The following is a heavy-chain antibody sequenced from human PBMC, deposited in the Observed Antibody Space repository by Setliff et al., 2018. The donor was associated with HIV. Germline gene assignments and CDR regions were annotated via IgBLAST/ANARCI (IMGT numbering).Heavy chain of an antibody. CDR1: GGNFGNSA. J-gene: IGHJ4*02. CDR2: INTYTGNP. Sequence: GASVKVSCKASGGNFGNSAIGWVRQAPGQGLEWVGWINTYTGNPTYAQDFTGRFVFSLDTSVSTAYLQISSLKAEDIAVYYCARDGYYYDSSGHLAYYFDYWGQGTLVTVSS. CDR3: ARDGYYYDSSGHLAYYFDY. V-gene: IGHV7-4-1*02. D-gene: IGHD3-22*01.